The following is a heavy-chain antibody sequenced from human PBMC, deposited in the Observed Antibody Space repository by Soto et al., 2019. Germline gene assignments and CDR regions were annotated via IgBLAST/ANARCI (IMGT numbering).Heavy chain of an antibody. D-gene: IGHD3-10*01. V-gene: IGHV1-69*02. CDR2: IIPILGIA. CDR3: ARVGDLYGSVSSHWFDP. CDR1: GATFTSYT. Sequence: QVQLVQSGAEVKKPGSSVKVSCKASGATFTSYTFSWVQQAPGQGLEGMGGIIPILGIANYAQKFQGRVTITADKSTSTAYMELSSLRSEDTAVYYCARVGDLYGSVSSHWFDPWGQGTLVTVSS. J-gene: IGHJ5*02.